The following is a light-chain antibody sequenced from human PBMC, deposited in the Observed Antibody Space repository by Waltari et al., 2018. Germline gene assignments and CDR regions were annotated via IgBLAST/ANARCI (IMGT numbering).Light chain of an antibody. CDR1: SSDVGGYNY. J-gene: IGLJ3*02. CDR2: DDS. CDR3: CSYAGSYTWV. V-gene: IGLV2-11*01. Sequence: QSALTQPRSVSGSPGQSVPIPCTGNSSDVGGYNYDSWYQQHPGKAPKLMIYDDSKRPSGVPDRFSGSKSGNTASLTISGLQAEDEAEYYCCSYAGSYTWVFGGGTKLTVL.